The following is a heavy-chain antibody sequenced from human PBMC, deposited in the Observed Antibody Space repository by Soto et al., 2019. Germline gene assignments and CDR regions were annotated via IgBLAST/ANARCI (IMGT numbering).Heavy chain of an antibody. CDR1: GASLSSYY. Sequence: SETLSLTCVVSGASLSSYYWSWIRQPPGKGLEWIGYFYYSGSTNYNPSLKTRVTISIDTSKNQFSLKLTSMTAADTAVYYCASLDGGGPYYFDYWGQGTLVTVSS. CDR2: FYYSGST. J-gene: IGHJ4*02. V-gene: IGHV4-59*08. CDR3: ASLDGGGPYYFDY. D-gene: IGHD3-16*01.